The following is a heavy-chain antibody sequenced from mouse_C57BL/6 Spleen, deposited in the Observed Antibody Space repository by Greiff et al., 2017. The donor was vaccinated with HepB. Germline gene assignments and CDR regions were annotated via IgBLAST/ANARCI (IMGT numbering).Heavy chain of an antibody. CDR2: ISSGGSYT. Sequence: EVKLVESGGDLVKPGGSLKLSCAASGFTFSSYGMSWVRQTPDKRLEWVATISSGGSYTYYPDSVKGRFTISRDNAKNTLYLQMSSLKSEDTAMYYCARRDNWDVGYFDVWGTGTTVTVSS. CDR1: GFTFSSYG. D-gene: IGHD4-1*01. V-gene: IGHV5-6*01. J-gene: IGHJ1*03. CDR3: ARRDNWDVGYFDV.